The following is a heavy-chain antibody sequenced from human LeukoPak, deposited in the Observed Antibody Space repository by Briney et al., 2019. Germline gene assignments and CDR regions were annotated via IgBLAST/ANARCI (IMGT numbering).Heavy chain of an antibody. D-gene: IGHD6-6*01. Sequence: SETLSLTCTVSGGSISSSSYYWGWIRQPPGKGLEWIGSIYYSGSTYYNPSLKSRVTISIDTSKNQFSLKLSSVTAADTAVYYCVGSSSFFDYWGQGALVTVSS. CDR1: GGSISSSSYY. V-gene: IGHV4-39*01. CDR3: VGSSSFFDY. J-gene: IGHJ4*02. CDR2: IYYSGST.